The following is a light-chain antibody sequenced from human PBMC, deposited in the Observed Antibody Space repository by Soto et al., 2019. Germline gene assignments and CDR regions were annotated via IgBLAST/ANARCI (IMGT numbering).Light chain of an antibody. CDR1: QSVGIH. J-gene: IGKJ3*01. CDR2: SAS. V-gene: IGKV3-15*01. CDR3: QQYNSWAIT. Sequence: EIVMTQSPATLSMSPGERAALSCRASQSVGIHLAWYQQKPGQAPRLLIYSASTRATGIPARFSGSGSGTDFTLTISSLESEDFAFYYCQQYNSWAITFGHGTQVDIK.